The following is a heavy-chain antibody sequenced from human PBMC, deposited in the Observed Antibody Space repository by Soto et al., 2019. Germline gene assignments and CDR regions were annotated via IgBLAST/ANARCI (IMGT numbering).Heavy chain of an antibody. CDR1: GFTFSDYY. CDR2: SRDKGHSYST. Sequence: EVQLVESGGGLVQPGGSLRLSCAGSGFTFSDYYIDWVRQAPAKELEWVGRSRDKGHSYSTDYAASVKGRFTVSREASKNSLYLQMNSLKAEDSALYYCTRSRPGTTSSDYWGQGTLGTVSS. D-gene: IGHD1-7*01. J-gene: IGHJ4*02. V-gene: IGHV3-72*01. CDR3: TRSRPGTTSSDY.